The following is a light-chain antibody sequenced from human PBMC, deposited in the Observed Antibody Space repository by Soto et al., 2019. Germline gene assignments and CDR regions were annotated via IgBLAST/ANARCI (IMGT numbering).Light chain of an antibody. J-gene: IGKJ2*01. CDR2: KVS. CDR3: MQGIQFPHT. CDR1: QSLVDNDGDTY. V-gene: IGKV2-24*01. Sequence: DIVMTQTPLSSPVTLGQPASISCRSSQSLVDNDGDTYLSWLQQRPGQPPTPLIYKVSKRFSGVPDRFSGSGTGTDFTLKISRVEAEDVGVYYCMQGIQFPHTFGQGTKLEIK.